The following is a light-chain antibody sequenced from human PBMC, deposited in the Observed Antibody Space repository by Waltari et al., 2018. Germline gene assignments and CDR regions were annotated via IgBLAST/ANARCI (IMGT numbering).Light chain of an antibody. CDR1: QSLLHSNGFNY. Sequence: DIVVTQYPLSLPVTLGEPASIPCRSSQSLLHSNGFNYLDWYLQKPGQSPQLLIYLGSNRASGVPDRFSGSGSGTDFTLKISRVEAEDVGVYYCMQSLRALWTFGQGTKVEIK. J-gene: IGKJ1*01. CDR2: LGS. V-gene: IGKV2-28*01. CDR3: MQSLRALWT.